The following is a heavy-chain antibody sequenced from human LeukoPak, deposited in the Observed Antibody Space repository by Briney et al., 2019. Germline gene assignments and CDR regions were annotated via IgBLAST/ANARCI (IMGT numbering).Heavy chain of an antibody. CDR1: GFTFSSYT. J-gene: IGHJ6*03. Sequence: GGSLRLSCAASGFTFSSYTMNWVRQAPGKGLEWVSSITSSSSYIYYADSVKGRFTISRHNAKNSLYLQMNSLRAEDMALYYCAKGSSGWYAPHYMDVWGKGTTVTVSS. CDR3: AKGSSGWYAPHYMDV. V-gene: IGHV3-21*04. CDR2: ITSSSSYI. D-gene: IGHD6-19*01.